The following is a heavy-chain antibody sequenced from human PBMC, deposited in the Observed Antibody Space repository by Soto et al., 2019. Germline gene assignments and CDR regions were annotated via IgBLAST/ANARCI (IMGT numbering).Heavy chain of an antibody. D-gene: IGHD2-21*01. CDR3: AKAQGCGASCYFVA. CDR1: GFVVTSNY. V-gene: IGHV3-66*01. CDR2: IYMGGNT. J-gene: IGHJ4*02. Sequence: EVQLVESGGGLVQPGGSLRLSCVASGFVVTSNYMSWVRQGPGKGLHWVSVIYMGGNTNYADSVKGRFTLSRDNYKNSVSLQVTRLRVEDKAIFFCAKAQGCGASCYFVAWGQGTLVTVSS.